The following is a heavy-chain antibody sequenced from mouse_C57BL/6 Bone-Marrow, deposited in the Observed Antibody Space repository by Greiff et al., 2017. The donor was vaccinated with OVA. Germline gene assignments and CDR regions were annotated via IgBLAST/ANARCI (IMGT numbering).Heavy chain of an antibody. Sequence: EVQGVESGGGLVQPKGSLKLSCAASGFSFNTYAMNWVRQAPGKGLEWVARIRSKSNNYATYYADSVKDRFTISRDDSESMLYLQMNNLKTEDTAMYYCVRQRGYDSEGFAYWGKGTLVTVSA. CDR1: GFSFNTYA. CDR2: IRSKSNNYAT. D-gene: IGHD2-4*01. J-gene: IGHJ3*01. V-gene: IGHV10-1*01. CDR3: VRQRGYDSEGFAY.